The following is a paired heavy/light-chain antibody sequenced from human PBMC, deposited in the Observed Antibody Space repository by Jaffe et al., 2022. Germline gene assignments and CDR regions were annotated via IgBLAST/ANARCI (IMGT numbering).Heavy chain of an antibody. D-gene: IGHD5-18*01. CDR1: GGTFSSYA. V-gene: IGHV1-69*05. CDR3: ARAAVDTAMDQNWGSRHALTY. Sequence: QVQLVQSGAEVKKPGSSVKVSCKASGGTFSSYAISWVRQAPGQGLEWMGGIIPIFGTANYAQKFQGRVTITTDESTSTAYMELSSLRSEDTAVYYCARAAVDTAMDQNWGSRHALTYWGQGTLVTVSS. J-gene: IGHJ4*02. CDR2: IIPIFGTA.
Light chain of an antibody. CDR1: QSLLHSNGYNY. CDR3: MQALQTLMYT. Sequence: DIVMTQSPLSLPVTPGEPASISCRSSQSLLHSNGYNYLDWYLQKPGQSPQLLIYLGSNRASGVPDRFSGSGSGTDFTLKISRVEAEDVGVYYCMQALQTLMYTFGQGTKLEIK. J-gene: IGKJ2*01. V-gene: IGKV2-28*01. CDR2: LGS.